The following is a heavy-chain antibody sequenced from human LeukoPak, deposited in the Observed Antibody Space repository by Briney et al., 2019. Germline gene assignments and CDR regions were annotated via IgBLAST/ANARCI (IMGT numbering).Heavy chain of an antibody. CDR1: GGYFSGYY. CDR3: ARDTHYDFWGGYLNSFDP. J-gene: IGHJ5*02. D-gene: IGHD3-3*01. V-gene: IGHV4-4*07. Sequence: SETLSLTCTFSGGYFSGYYWSWIRQSAGKGLDWIGRMHTGGTTNYNPSLQSRGILSVDVSKSQFSLNLASVTAADTAVYYCARDTHYDFWGGYLNSFDPWGQGALVTVSS. CDR2: MHTGGTT.